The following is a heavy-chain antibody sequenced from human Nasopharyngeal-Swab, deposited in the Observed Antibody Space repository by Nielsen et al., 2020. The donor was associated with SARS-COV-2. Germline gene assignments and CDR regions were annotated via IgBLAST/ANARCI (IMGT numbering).Heavy chain of an antibody. Sequence: ASVKVSCKASGYTFTSYGISWVRQAPGQGLEWMGWISAYSGNTNYAQKLQGRVTMTTDTSTSTAYMELRSLRSDDTAVYYCARDPRGPQHIVVVTASDAFDIWGQGTMVTVSS. CDR1: GYTFTSYG. CDR2: ISAYSGNT. J-gene: IGHJ3*02. D-gene: IGHD2-21*02. CDR3: ARDPRGPQHIVVVTASDAFDI. V-gene: IGHV1-18*01.